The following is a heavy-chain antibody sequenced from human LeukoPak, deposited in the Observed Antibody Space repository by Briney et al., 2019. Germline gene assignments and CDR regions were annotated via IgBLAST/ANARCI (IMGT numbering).Heavy chain of an antibody. CDR3: ARTGIAAAGDY. Sequence: GGSLRLSCAASGFTINNYAMSWVRQAPGKGLEWVSAISGSGGSTYYADSVKGRFTISRDNSKNTLYLQMNSLRAEDTAVYYCARTGIAAAGDYWGQGTLVTVSS. CDR1: GFTINNYA. D-gene: IGHD6-13*01. J-gene: IGHJ4*02. V-gene: IGHV3-23*01. CDR2: ISGSGGST.